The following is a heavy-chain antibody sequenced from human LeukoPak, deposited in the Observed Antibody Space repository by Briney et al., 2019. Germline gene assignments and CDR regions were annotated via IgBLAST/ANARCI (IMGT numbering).Heavy chain of an antibody. Sequence: ASVKVSCKASGYTFTGYYMHWVRQAPGQGLEWMGWINPKNGSTDYAQKLQGRVTMTRDTSISTAYMDLSRLKSDDTAVYYCARDRSRYFDYWGQGTLSPSPQ. J-gene: IGHJ4*02. CDR3: ARDRSRYFDY. CDR2: INPKNGST. D-gene: IGHD3-16*02. V-gene: IGHV1-2*02. CDR1: GYTFTGYY.